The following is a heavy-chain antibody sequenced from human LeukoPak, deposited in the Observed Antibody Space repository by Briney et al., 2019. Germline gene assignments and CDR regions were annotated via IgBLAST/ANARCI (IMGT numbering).Heavy chain of an antibody. Sequence: PSETLSLTCSVSGGSISSYYWTWIRQSPGKGLEWIGYIYYSGSTNYNPSLKSRVTISVDTSKNQLSLKLNSVTAADTAVYYCARGSGWYAFWGQGTLVTVS. CDR1: GGSISSYY. CDR3: ARGSGWYAF. D-gene: IGHD6-19*01. CDR2: IYYSGST. J-gene: IGHJ4*02. V-gene: IGHV4-59*01.